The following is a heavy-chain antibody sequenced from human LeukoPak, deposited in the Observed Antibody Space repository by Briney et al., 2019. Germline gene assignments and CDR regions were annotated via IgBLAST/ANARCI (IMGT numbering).Heavy chain of an antibody. CDR1: GFTFSDYY. CDR3: ARAGQNHWFDP. J-gene: IGHJ5*02. Sequence: GGSLRLSCAASGFTFSDYYMSWVRQAPGKGLEWVSFLSGSGEIIYYADSVKGRFTISRDNAKNSLYLQMNSLRAEDTAVYHCARAGQNHWFDPWGQGTLVTVSS. V-gene: IGHV3-11*01. CDR2: LSGSGEII.